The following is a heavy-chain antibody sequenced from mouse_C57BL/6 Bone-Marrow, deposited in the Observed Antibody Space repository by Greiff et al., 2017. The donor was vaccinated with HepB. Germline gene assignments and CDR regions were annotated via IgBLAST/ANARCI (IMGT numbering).Heavy chain of an antibody. CDR2: IWRGGST. V-gene: IGHV2-5*01. Sequence: VQLQQSGPGLVQPSQSLSITCTVSGFSLTSYGVHWVRQSPGKGLEWLGVIWRGGSTDYNAAFMSRLSITKDNSKRQVFFKMNSLQADDTAIYYCAKIGYYGREDWYFDVWGTGTTVTVSS. D-gene: IGHD1-1*01. J-gene: IGHJ1*03. CDR3: AKIGYYGREDWYFDV. CDR1: GFSLTSYG.